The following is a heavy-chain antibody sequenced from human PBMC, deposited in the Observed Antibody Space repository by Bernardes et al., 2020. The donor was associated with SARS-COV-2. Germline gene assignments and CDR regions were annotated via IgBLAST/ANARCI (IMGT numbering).Heavy chain of an antibody. J-gene: IGHJ4*02. CDR3: RFTVLGEEEAFDY. Sequence: GGSLRLSCAASGFTFSTYWMNWVRQAPGKGLEWVANIKSDESEKYYVDSVRGRFTISRDIARRSVYLQMDSLTHEDTAVYYCRFTVLGEEEAFDYWGQGRLVTVSS. CDR1: GFTFSTYW. CDR2: IKSDESEK. D-gene: IGHD3-3*01. V-gene: IGHV3-7*01.